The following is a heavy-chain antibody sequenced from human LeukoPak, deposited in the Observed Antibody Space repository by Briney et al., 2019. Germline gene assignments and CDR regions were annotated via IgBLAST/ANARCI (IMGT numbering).Heavy chain of an antibody. Sequence: GGSLRLSCAASGFTVSDNHMNWVRQAPGKGLEWVSVVYSDGNTYYGDSVKGRFTISRDNAKNSLYLQMNSLRAEDTAVYYCAELGITMIGGVWGKGTTVTISS. CDR2: VYSDGNT. V-gene: IGHV3-66*01. CDR3: AELGITMIGGV. D-gene: IGHD3-10*02. J-gene: IGHJ6*04. CDR1: GFTVSDNH.